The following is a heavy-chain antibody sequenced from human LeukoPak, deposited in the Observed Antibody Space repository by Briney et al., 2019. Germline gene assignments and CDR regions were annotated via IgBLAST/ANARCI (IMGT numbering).Heavy chain of an antibody. Sequence: SETLSLTCTVSGGSISSSSYYWGWIRQPPGKGLEWIGSIYYSGSTYYNPSLKSRVTISVDTSKNQFSLKLSSVTAADTAVYYCARSPLYYSSTSCYAGAFDIWGQGTMVTVSS. CDR3: ARSPLYYSSTSCYAGAFDI. J-gene: IGHJ3*02. CDR1: GGSISSSSYY. D-gene: IGHD2-2*01. V-gene: IGHV4-39*07. CDR2: IYYSGST.